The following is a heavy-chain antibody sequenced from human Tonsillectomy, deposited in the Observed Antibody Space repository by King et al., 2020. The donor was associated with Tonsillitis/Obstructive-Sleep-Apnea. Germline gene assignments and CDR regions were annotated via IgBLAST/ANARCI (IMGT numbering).Heavy chain of an antibody. CDR3: AGDPEGVLRFLEWLMNYFDY. Sequence: VQLVESGGGLVQPGGSLRLSCAASGFTCSSYAMSWVRQAPGKGLEWVSSMSGSGASTYYADSVNGRFTISRDNSKNTLYLQMNSLRAEDTAVYYCAGDPEGVLRFLEWLMNYFDYWGQGALVTVSS. CDR1: GFTCSSYA. CDR2: MSGSGAST. J-gene: IGHJ4*02. D-gene: IGHD3-3*01. V-gene: IGHV3-23*04.